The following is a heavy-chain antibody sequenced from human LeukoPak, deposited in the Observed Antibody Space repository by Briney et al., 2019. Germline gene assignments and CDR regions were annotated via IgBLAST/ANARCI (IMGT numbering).Heavy chain of an antibody. CDR1: GGTFSSYT. D-gene: IGHD3-16*01. CDR2: IIPIFGTA. J-gene: IGHJ4*02. Sequence: ASVKVSCKASGGTFSSYTISWVRQAPGQGLEWMGGIIPIFGTANYAQKFQGRVTMTRDTSTSTVYMELSSLRSEDTAVYYCARDWGALGEVYFDYWGQGTLVTVSS. CDR3: ARDWGALGEVYFDY. V-gene: IGHV1-69*05.